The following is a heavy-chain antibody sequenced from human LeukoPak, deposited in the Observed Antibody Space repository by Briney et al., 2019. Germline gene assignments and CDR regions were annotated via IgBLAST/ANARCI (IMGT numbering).Heavy chain of an antibody. V-gene: IGHV4-59*12. CDR3: ASTPRYYYGSGSFGY. CDR2: IYYSGST. J-gene: IGHJ4*02. Sequence: SETLSLTCTVSGGSISSYYWSWIRQPPGKGLEWIGYIYYSGSTNYNPSLKSRVTISVDTSKNQFSLKLSSVTAADTAVYYCASTPRYYYGSGSFGYWGQGTLVTVSS. CDR1: GGSISSYY. D-gene: IGHD3-10*01.